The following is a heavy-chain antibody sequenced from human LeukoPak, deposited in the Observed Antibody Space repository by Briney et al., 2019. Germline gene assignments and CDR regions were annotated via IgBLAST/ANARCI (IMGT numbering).Heavy chain of an antibody. Sequence: PSETLSLTCAVYGGSFSGYYWSWIRQPPGKGLEWIGEINHSGSTNYNPSLKRRVTISVDTSKNQFSLKLSSVTAADTAVYYCARGQRYCTNGVCLYYYYYYMDVWGKGTTVTVSS. V-gene: IGHV4-34*01. J-gene: IGHJ6*03. CDR1: GGSFSGYY. CDR2: INHSGST. CDR3: ARGQRYCTNGVCLYYYYYYMDV. D-gene: IGHD2-8*01.